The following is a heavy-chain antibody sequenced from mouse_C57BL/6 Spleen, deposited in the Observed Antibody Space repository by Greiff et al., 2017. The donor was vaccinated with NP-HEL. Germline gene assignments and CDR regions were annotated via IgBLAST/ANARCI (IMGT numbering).Heavy chain of an antibody. CDR2: ISGGGGNT. Sequence: EVQVVESGGGLVKPGGSLKLSCAASGFTFSSYTMSWVRQTPEKRLAWVATISGGGGNTYYPDSVKGRFTISRDNAKNTLYLQMSSLRSEDTALYYCARQGWDVRYFDVWGTGTTVTVSS. V-gene: IGHV5-9*01. J-gene: IGHJ1*03. CDR3: ARQGWDVRYFDV. D-gene: IGHD4-1*01. CDR1: GFTFSSYT.